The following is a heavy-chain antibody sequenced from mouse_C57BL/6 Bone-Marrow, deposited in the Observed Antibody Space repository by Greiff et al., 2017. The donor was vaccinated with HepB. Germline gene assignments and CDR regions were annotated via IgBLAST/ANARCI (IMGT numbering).Heavy chain of an antibody. CDR2: IRNKANGYTT. CDR1: GFTLTDYY. V-gene: IGHV7-3*01. CDR3: ARYAYGSLDY. D-gene: IGHD1-1*01. J-gene: IGHJ2*01. Sequence: DVQLVESGGGLVQPGGSLSLSCAASGFTLTDYYMSWVRQPPGKALEWLGFIRNKANGYTTEYSASVKGRFTISRDNSQSILYLQMNALRAEDSATYYCARYAYGSLDYWGQGTTLTVSS.